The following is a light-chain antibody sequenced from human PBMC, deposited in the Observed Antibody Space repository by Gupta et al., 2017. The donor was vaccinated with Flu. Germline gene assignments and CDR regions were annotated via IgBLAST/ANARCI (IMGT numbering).Light chain of an antibody. CDR2: AAS. CDR3: QESNSIPFT. J-gene: IGKJ3*01. CDR1: QGIGNY. V-gene: IGKV1-39*01. Sequence: DYQITQSPSSLSASVGDRVTITCRSSQGIGNYLNWYQQKPGKAPKLLIYAASTLQSGVPSRFSGSGSGTDFTLAISSLQPEDFATYYCQESNSIPFTFGPGTTVDIK.